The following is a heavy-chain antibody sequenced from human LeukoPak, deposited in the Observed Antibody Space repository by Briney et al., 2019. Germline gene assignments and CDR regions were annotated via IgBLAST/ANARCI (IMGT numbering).Heavy chain of an antibody. D-gene: IGHD6-19*01. J-gene: IGHJ4*02. V-gene: IGHV3-43*02. Sequence: GGSLRLFCAASGFTFSAYAMHWVRQVPGKGLEWVSLISGDGTSTYYADSVKGRFTISRDNSKNSLYLQVNSLRTDDTALYYCAKGSQWLIHYWGQGTLVTVSS. CDR2: ISGDGTST. CDR1: GFTFSAYA. CDR3: AKGSQWLIHY.